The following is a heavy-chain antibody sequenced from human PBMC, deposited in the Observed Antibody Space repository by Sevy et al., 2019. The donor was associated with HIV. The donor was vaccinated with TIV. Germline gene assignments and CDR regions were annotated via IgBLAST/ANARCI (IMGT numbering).Heavy chain of an antibody. D-gene: IGHD2-15*01. CDR3: ARLDENCSGGSCYGIDV. Sequence: SDTLSLTCTVSGGSISSGDYYWSWIRQPPGKGLEWIGYIYYSGSTYYNPSLKSRVTISVDTSKNQFSLKLSSVTAADTAVYYCARLDENCSGGSCYGIDVWGQGTTVTVSS. J-gene: IGHJ6*02. V-gene: IGHV4-30-4*02. CDR1: GGSISSGDYY. CDR2: IYYSGST.